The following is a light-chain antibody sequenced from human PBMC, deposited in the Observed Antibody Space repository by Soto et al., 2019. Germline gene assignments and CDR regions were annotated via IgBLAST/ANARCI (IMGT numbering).Light chain of an antibody. Sequence: DIQLTQSPSFLSASIGDRVSLSCRASQDITKYLAWFHQKPGRAPKLLNYSASTLHVGVPARFSGGGSGTEFTLTISSLQAEDFATYYCQQVDRPPLTFGGGTKVEIK. CDR3: QQVDRPPLT. CDR1: QDITKY. J-gene: IGKJ4*01. V-gene: IGKV1-9*01. CDR2: SAS.